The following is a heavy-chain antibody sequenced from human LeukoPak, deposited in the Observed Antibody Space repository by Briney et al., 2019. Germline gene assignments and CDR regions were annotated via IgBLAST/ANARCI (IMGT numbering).Heavy chain of an antibody. D-gene: IGHD2-21*02. CDR3: ARGGHDFNPFYW. Sequence: GASLRLSCAASGFAFSSYAMSWVRQAPGKGLEWVSTLSGSGVGTYYADSVRGRFTISRDNSKNTLFLQLNSLRAEDSAVYYCARGGHDFNPFYWWGQGTLVTVSS. J-gene: IGHJ4*02. CDR1: GFAFSSYA. V-gene: IGHV3-23*01. CDR2: LSGSGVGT.